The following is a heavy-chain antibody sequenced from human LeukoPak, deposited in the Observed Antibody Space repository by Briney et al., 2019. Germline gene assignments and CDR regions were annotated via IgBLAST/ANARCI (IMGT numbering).Heavy chain of an antibody. CDR1: GFSFSTYD. CDR2: LGTNGDS. D-gene: IGHD1-1*01. V-gene: IGHV3-13*01. CDR3: TRELRGTASHYHDMDV. J-gene: IGHJ6*02. Sequence: GGSLRLSCVASGFSFSTYDMYWVRQAAGRGLEWVSALGTNGDSYYLGSVKGRFTISRDDGKNSLYLQMNSLGVEDTAVYYCTRELRGTASHYHDMDVWGQGTTVTVSS.